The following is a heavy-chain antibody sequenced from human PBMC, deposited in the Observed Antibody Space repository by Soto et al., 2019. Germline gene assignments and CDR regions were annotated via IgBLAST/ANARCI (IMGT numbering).Heavy chain of an antibody. Sequence: QVQLQQWGAGLLKPSETLSLTCAVYGGSISSGNFYWSWIRQHPGKGLEWIGYIYYSGSTYYNPSLKSRVTISVDTSKNQFSLKLSSVTAADTAVYYCARLSNYYDSSDYYYFDYWGQGTLVTVSS. CDR3: ARLSNYYDSSDYYYFDY. CDR1: GGSISSGNFY. J-gene: IGHJ4*02. V-gene: IGHV4-31*11. D-gene: IGHD3-22*01. CDR2: IYYSGST.